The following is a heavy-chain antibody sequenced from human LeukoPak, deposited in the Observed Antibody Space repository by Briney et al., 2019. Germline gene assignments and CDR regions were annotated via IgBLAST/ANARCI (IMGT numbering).Heavy chain of an antibody. CDR1: GFTFSNFG. J-gene: IGHJ4*02. Sequence: GGSLRLSCVASGFTFSNFGMHWVRQAPGKGLEWVAVISYDENNKYYADSVKGRFTISRDNSKNTLYLRMNSLRGEDTAVYYCAMGWVAVIRGVASWGQGTLVTVSS. CDR3: AMGWVAVIRGVAS. CDR2: ISYDENNK. V-gene: IGHV3-30*03. D-gene: IGHD3-10*01.